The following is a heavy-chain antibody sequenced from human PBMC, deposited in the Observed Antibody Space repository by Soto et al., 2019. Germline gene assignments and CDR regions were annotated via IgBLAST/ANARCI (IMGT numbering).Heavy chain of an antibody. CDR3: AKSWFPDGWDNHPIGS. D-gene: IGHD6-19*01. J-gene: IGHJ4*02. Sequence: ASVKVSCKASGYTFTGYYMHWVRQAPGQGLEWMGWINPNSGGTNYAQKFQGRVTISRDNSKNILYLQMNGLRAEDTAKYHCAKSWFPDGWDNHPIGSWGQGTLVTVSS. V-gene: IGHV1-2*02. CDR2: INPNSGGT. CDR1: GYTFTGYY.